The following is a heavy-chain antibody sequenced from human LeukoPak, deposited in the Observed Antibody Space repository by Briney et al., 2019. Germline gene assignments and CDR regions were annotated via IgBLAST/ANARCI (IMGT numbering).Heavy chain of an antibody. Sequence: ASVKVSCKASGYTFTGYYMHWVRQAPGQGLEWMGWINPNSGGTNYAQKFQGRVTMTRDMSISTAYMELSRLRSDDTAVYYCASFIVVVVAAFDAFDIWGQGTMVTVSS. CDR1: GYTFTGYY. D-gene: IGHD2-15*01. J-gene: IGHJ3*02. CDR2: INPNSGGT. V-gene: IGHV1-2*02. CDR3: ASFIVVVVAAFDAFDI.